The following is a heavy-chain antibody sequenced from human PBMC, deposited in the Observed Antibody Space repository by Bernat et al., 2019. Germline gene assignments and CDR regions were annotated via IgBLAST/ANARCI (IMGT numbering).Heavy chain of an antibody. Sequence: QVQLVESGGGVVQPGRSLRLSCAASGFTFSSYGMHWVRQAPGKGLEWVAVVWYDGSNHHYADSVKGRFTISRDNSKNTLYLQMNSLTAEDTAVYYCARGKPRSDMDDWGQGTMVTVSS. J-gene: IGHJ6*02. CDR1: GFTFSSYG. CDR2: VWYDGSNH. V-gene: IGHV3-33*01. CDR3: ARGKPRSDMDD.